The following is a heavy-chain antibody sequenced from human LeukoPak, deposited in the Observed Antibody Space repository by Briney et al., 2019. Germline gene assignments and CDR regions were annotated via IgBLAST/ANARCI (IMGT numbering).Heavy chain of an antibody. V-gene: IGHV1-18*04. Sequence: ASVKVSCKASGYTFTGYYMHWVRQAPGQGLEWMGWISAYNGNTNYARKLQGRVTMTTDTSTSTAYMELRSLRSDDTAVYYCARIVKGQTGDYWGQGTLVTVSS. CDR1: GYTFTGYY. D-gene: IGHD3-16*02. J-gene: IGHJ4*02. CDR2: ISAYNGNT. CDR3: ARIVKGQTGDY.